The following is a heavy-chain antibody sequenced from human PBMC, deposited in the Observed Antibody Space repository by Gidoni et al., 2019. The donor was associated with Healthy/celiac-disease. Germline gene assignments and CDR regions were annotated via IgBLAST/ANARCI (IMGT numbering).Heavy chain of an antibody. V-gene: IGHV3-11*06. CDR2: ISSSSSYT. J-gene: IGHJ6*02. CDR3: ARKTYTSPVDV. CDR1: GFTFSDYY. Sequence: QVQLVESGGGLVKPGGSLRLSCAASGFTFSDYYMSWIRQAPGKGLEWVSYISSSSSYTNYADSVKGRFTISRDNAKNSLYLQMNSLRAEDTAVYYCARKTYTSPVDVWGQGTTVTVSS.